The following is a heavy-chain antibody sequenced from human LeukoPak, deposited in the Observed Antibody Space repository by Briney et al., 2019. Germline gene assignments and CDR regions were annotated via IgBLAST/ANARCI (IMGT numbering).Heavy chain of an antibody. J-gene: IGHJ4*02. V-gene: IGHV3-74*01. CDR1: GFTFSSYW. CDR2: INSDGSST. Sequence: HSGGSLRLSCAASGFTFSSYWMHWVRQAPGKGLVWVSRINSDGSSTSYADSVKGRFTISRDNAKNTLYLQMNSLRAEDTAVYYCARSFMVRGVTLDYWGQGTLVTVSS. CDR3: ARSFMVRGVTLDY. D-gene: IGHD3-10*01.